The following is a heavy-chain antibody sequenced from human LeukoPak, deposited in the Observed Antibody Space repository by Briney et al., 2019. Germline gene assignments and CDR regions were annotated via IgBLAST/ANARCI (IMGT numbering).Heavy chain of an antibody. Sequence: ASVKVSCKASGYTFTSYGISWVRQAPDQGLEWMGSVSPYSGSTTYALKFLGRVTMSTDTSTSTAYLRLMSLSSDDTAVYYCARDPGYSSSTNWFDPWGQGTLVTVSS. J-gene: IGHJ5*02. D-gene: IGHD6-13*01. CDR2: VSPYSGST. CDR3: ARDPGYSSSTNWFDP. CDR1: GYTFTSYG. V-gene: IGHV1-18*01.